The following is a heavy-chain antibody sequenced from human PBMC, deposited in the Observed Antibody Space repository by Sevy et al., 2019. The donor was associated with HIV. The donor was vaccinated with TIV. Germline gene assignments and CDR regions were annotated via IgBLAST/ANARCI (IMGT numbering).Heavy chain of an antibody. Sequence: ASVKVSCKASGYTFTGYYMHWVRQAPGQGLEWMGRINPNSGDTNYAQKFQGRVTMTRDTSISTAYMELSRLRSDDTAVYYCARDYNYYDSSGYYLQFDYWGQGTLVTVSS. D-gene: IGHD3-22*01. CDR1: GYTFTGYY. CDR3: ARDYNYYDSSGYYLQFDY. V-gene: IGHV1-2*06. CDR2: INPNSGDT. J-gene: IGHJ4*02.